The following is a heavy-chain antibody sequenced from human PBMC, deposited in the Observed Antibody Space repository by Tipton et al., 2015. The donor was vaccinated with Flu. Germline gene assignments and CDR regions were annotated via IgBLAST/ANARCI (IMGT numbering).Heavy chain of an antibody. CDR1: GASINRYY. V-gene: IGHV4-4*07. CDR2: THTNGNT. Sequence: TLSLTCNVSGASINRYYWSWIRQSVGKGPEWIGRTHTNGNTNYNSSFGSRLTMSLDTSKSQFSMTLTSVTVADTAVHYCASGNFYDSSGYFAFWGQGILVTVSS. J-gene: IGHJ4*02. D-gene: IGHD3-22*01. CDR3: ASGNFYDSSGYFAF.